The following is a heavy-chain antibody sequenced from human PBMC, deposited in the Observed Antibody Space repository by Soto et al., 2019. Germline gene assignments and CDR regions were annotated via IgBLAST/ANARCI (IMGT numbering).Heavy chain of an antibody. Sequence: SETLSLTCTVSGGSISSGGYYWSWIRQHPGKGLEWIGYIYYSGSTYYNPSLKSRVTISVDTSKNQFSLKLSSVTAADTAVYYCARDLTGDCWFDPWGQGTLVTVSS. CDR3: ARDLTGDCWFDP. CDR1: GGSISSGGYY. V-gene: IGHV4-31*03. D-gene: IGHD7-27*01. CDR2: IYYSGST. J-gene: IGHJ5*02.